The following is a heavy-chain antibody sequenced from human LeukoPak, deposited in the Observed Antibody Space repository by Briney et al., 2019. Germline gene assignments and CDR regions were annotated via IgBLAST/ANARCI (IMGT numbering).Heavy chain of an antibody. CDR1: GFTFSSYE. D-gene: IGHD3-22*01. CDR3: ARDFGQWLPNDY. J-gene: IGHJ4*02. Sequence: GGSLRLSCAASGFTFSSYEMNWVRQAPGKGLEWVSYISSSGSTIYYADSVKGRFTISRDNAKNSLYLQMNSLRAEDTAVYYCARDFGQWLPNDYWGQGTLVTVSS. V-gene: IGHV3-48*03. CDR2: ISSSGSTI.